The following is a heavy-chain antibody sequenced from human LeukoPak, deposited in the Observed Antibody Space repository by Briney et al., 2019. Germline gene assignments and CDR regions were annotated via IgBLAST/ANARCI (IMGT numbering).Heavy chain of an antibody. V-gene: IGHV4-34*01. J-gene: IGHJ4*02. Sequence: SETLSLTCAVYGGSSSGYYWSWIRQPPGKGLEWIGEINHSGSTNYNPSLKSRVTISVDTSKNQFSLKLSSVTAADTAVCYCTRAPYCSSTSCYEGGAYWGQGTLVTVSS. D-gene: IGHD2-2*01. CDR3: TRAPYCSSTSCYEGGAY. CDR1: GGSSSGYY. CDR2: INHSGST.